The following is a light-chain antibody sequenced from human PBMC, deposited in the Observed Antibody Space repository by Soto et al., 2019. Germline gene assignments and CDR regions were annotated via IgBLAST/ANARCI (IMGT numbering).Light chain of an antibody. V-gene: IGLV6-57*04. Sequence: NFMLTQPHSVSESPGKTVTISFTRSSGRIASNYVQWYQQRPGSAPTTVIYEDNQRPSGVPDRFSGSINSSSNSASLTISGLKTEDEADYYCQSYDRSDYWVFGGGTKLTVL. J-gene: IGLJ3*02. CDR3: QSYDRSDYWV. CDR1: SGRIASNY. CDR2: EDN.